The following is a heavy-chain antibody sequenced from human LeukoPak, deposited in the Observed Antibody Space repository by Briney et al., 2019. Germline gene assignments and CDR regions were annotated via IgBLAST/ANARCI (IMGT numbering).Heavy chain of an antibody. D-gene: IGHD1-26*01. CDR2: ISSSGSDI. V-gene: IGHV3-11*01. CDR1: GFTFSDFY. J-gene: IGHJ3*02. Sequence: GGSLRLSCAASGFTFSDFYMSWIRQAPGKGLQWVSYISSSGSDIYYADSVKGRFTISRDNAKNSLYLQLNSPRAEDTAVYCCARLKSGSWGWAFDIWGQGTMVTVSS. CDR3: ARLKSGSWGWAFDI.